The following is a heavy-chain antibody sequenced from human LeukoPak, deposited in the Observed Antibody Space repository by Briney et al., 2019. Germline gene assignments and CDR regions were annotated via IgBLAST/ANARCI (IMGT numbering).Heavy chain of an antibody. Sequence: SETLSLTCAVSGDSISSSIWWTRVRQPPGKGLEWIGEIYHSGTTNYNPSLKSRVTMSLDKSKNQFSLNLTSVTAADTAVYYCARLDWGSGGSGSFDYWGQGTLVTVSS. CDR2: IYHSGTT. CDR1: GDSISSSIW. V-gene: IGHV4-4*02. D-gene: IGHD7-27*01. J-gene: IGHJ4*02. CDR3: ARLDWGSGGSGSFDY.